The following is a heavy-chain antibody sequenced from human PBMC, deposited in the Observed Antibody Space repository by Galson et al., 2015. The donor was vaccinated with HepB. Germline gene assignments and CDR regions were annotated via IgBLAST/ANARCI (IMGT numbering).Heavy chain of an antibody. Sequence: SVKVSCKASGYTFTRYFLHWVRQAPGQGLEWMGIISPSDGTTSYAQKFQARFSMTRDTSSSTVYMELSSLTSEDTAVYYCAPGLIAVTSNMEFSHYWGQGTRVTVSS. V-gene: IGHV1-46*03. D-gene: IGHD6-19*01. CDR3: APGLIAVTSNMEFSHY. J-gene: IGHJ4*02. CDR2: ISPSDGTT. CDR1: GYTFTRYF.